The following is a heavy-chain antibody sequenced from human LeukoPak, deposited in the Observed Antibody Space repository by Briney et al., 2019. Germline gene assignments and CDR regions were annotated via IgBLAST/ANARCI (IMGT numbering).Heavy chain of an antibody. CDR1: GFTFSSYS. V-gene: IGHV3-21*01. CDR2: ISSSSSYI. J-gene: IGHJ4*02. Sequence: GGSLRLSCAASGFTFSSYSMNWVRQAPGKGLEWVSSISSSSSYIYYADSVKGRFTISRDNAKNSLYLQMNSQGAEDTAVYYCARDAGVVPVGYWGQGTLVTVSS. CDR3: ARDAGVVPVGY. D-gene: IGHD2-2*01.